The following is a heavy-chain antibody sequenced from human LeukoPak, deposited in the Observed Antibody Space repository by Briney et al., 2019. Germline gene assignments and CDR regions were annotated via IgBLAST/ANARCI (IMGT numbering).Heavy chain of an antibody. V-gene: IGHV4-30-4*01. CDR2: MYYSGST. CDR3: ARGQYYYGSGSYGPVDY. D-gene: IGHD3-10*01. Sequence: SQTLSLTCTVSGGSISSGDYYWSWIRQPPGKGLEWIAYMYYSGSTYYNPSLKSRVTMSADTSKNQLSLKLSSVTAADTAVYYCARGQYYYGSGSYGPVDYWGQGTLVTVSS. CDR1: GGSISSGDYY. J-gene: IGHJ4*02.